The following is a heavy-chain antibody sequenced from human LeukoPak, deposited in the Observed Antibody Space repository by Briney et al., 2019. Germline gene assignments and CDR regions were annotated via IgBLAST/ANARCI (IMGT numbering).Heavy chain of an antibody. CDR1: GFTFRNYS. CDR2: ISDSCGTT. D-gene: IGHD2-2*02. CDR3: AKARPGSSISCYNY. V-gene: IGHV3-23*01. Sequence: GGSLRLSCAASGFTFRNYSMNWVRQAPGKGLEWDSGISDSCGTTDYADSVKGRFAISRDNSNNTLYLQMNSLRAEDTAVYYCAKARPGSSISCYNYWGQGTLVTVSS. J-gene: IGHJ4*02.